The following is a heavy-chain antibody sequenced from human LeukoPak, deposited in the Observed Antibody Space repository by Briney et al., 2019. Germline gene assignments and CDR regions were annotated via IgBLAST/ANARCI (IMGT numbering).Heavy chain of an antibody. Sequence: ASVKVSCKASGYTFTCYYMHWVRQAPGQGLEWMGWINPNSGDTKYAQKFQGRVTMTRDTSNNTVYMDLTRLIFDDTAMYYCARDGVFRFEVGDVYYYYMDVWGKGTTVIISS. D-gene: IGHD2-21*02. V-gene: IGHV1-2*02. CDR2: INPNSGDT. J-gene: IGHJ6*03. CDR1: GYTFTCYY. CDR3: ARDGVFRFEVGDVYYYYMDV.